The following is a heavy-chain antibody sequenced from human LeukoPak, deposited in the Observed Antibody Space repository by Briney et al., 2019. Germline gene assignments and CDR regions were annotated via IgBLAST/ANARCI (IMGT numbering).Heavy chain of an antibody. CDR3: ARKAPTYYYGSGSYYRNWFDP. D-gene: IGHD3-10*01. CDR1: GGSFSGYY. CDR2: INHSGST. J-gene: IGHJ5*02. V-gene: IGHV4-34*01. Sequence: SETLSLTCAVYGGSFSGYYWSWLRQPPGKGLEWIGEINHSGSTNYNPSLKSRVTISVDTSKNQFSLKLSSVTAADTAVYYCARKAPTYYYGSGSYYRNWFDPWGQGTLVTVSS.